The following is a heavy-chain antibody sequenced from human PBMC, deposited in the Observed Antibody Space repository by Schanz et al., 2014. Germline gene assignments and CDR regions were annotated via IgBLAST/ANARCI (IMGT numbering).Heavy chain of an antibody. CDR2: INQSGTT. CDR1: GGSFSSNY. CDR3: ARDIGYCSSPRCYPDGVFDL. V-gene: IGHV4-34*02. J-gene: IGHJ3*01. Sequence: QVQLQQWGAGLLKPSETLSLTCAVYGGSFSSNYWSWIRQPPGKGLEWIGEINQSGTTNYNPSLKSRVTMSVDTSKNQISLKLRSVTAADTAVYYCARDIGYCSSPRCYPDGVFDLWGQGTMXTVLS. D-gene: IGHD2-2*01.